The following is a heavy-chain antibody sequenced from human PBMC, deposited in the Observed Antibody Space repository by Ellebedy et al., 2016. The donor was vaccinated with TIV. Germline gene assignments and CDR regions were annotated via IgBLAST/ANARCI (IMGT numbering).Heavy chain of an antibody. D-gene: IGHD3-10*01. CDR2: ISNSGTT. CDR1: EFTFSRYT. Sequence: GGSLRLXXAASEFTFSRYTMNWVRQAPGKGLEWVSYISNSGTTYYADSVKGRFTISRDNAKNSVYLQMNSLRAEDTAVYYCAREVRASPYWGHGTLVTVSS. CDR3: AREVRASPY. V-gene: IGHV3-48*04. J-gene: IGHJ4*01.